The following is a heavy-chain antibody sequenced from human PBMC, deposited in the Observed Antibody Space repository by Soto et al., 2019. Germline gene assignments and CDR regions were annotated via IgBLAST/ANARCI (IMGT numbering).Heavy chain of an antibody. V-gene: IGHV4-34*01. J-gene: IGHJ5*02. CDR2: INHSGST. Sequence: SATLSHTCSVYGGSFSGYYWSWIRQPPGKGLEWIGEINHSGSTNYNPSLKSRVTISVDTSKNQFSLKLSSVTAADTAVYYCARGSEILIFGVVTISWFAPWGQRTRVTV. CDR3: ARGSEILIFGVVTISWFAP. CDR1: GGSFSGYY. D-gene: IGHD3-3*01.